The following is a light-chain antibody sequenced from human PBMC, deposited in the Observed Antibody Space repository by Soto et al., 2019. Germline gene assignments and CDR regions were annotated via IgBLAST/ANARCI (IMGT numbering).Light chain of an antibody. CDR1: SSDVGGYNY. Sequence: QLVLTQPASVSGSPGQSITISCTGTSSDVGGYNYVSWYQQHPGKAPKLMIYEVSNRPSGVSNRFSGSKSGNTASLTISRLQAEDEADYYCSSYTSRSTLDYVFGSGTKLTVL. CDR3: SSYTSRSTLDYV. J-gene: IGLJ1*01. V-gene: IGLV2-14*01. CDR2: EVS.